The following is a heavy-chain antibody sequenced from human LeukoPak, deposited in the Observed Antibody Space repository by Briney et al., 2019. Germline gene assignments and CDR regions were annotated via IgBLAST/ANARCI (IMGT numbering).Heavy chain of an antibody. CDR3: VRDGYSYGFMLAFDI. D-gene: IGHD5-18*01. CDR1: GSTFSGYW. V-gene: IGHV3-74*01. J-gene: IGHJ3*02. CDR2: INSDGSST. Sequence: GGSLRLFCAASGSTFSGYWMHWVRQAPGKGLVWVSRINSDGSSTSYADSVKGRFTISRDSAKNTLYLQMNSLRAEDTAVYYCVRDGYSYGFMLAFDIWGLGTRVTVSS.